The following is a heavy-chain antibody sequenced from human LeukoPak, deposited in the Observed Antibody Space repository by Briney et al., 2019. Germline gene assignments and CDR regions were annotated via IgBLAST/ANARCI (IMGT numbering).Heavy chain of an antibody. CDR1: GGSFSGYY. D-gene: IGHD3-10*01. V-gene: IGHV4-34*01. J-gene: IGHJ6*02. CDR3: VRTGRFFVRGTYYYYYGMDV. CDR2: INHSGST. Sequence: PSETLSLTCAVYGGSFSGYYWSWIRQPPGKGLEWIGEINHSGSTNYNPSLKSRVTISVDTSKNQFSLKLSSVTAADTAVYYCVRTGRFFVRGTYYYYYGMDVWGQGTTVTVSS.